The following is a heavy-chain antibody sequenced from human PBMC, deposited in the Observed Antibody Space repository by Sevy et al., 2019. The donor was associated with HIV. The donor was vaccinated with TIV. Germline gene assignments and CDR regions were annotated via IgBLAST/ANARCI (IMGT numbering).Heavy chain of an antibody. V-gene: IGHV1-18*01. CDR2: ISAYNGDT. Sequence: ASVKVSCKASGYTFTSYGISWVRQAPGQGLEWMGWISAYNGDTNYAQKLQGRVTMTTDTSTSTDYMELTSLRSDDTAVYFCARGYYDFWSGYYRRDAFDSWGQGTRVTVSS. J-gene: IGHJ3*02. CDR1: GYTFTSYG. CDR3: ARGYYDFWSGYYRRDAFDS. D-gene: IGHD3-3*01.